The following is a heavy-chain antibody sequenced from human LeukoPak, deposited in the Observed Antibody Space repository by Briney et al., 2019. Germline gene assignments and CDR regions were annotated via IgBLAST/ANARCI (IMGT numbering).Heavy chain of an antibody. D-gene: IGHD2-21*02. Sequence: GASVKVSCKASGYTXTSYYIHWVRQAPGQGLEWMGIINPSAGNTAYPQKFQGRVTMTRDTSTTTLYMELSSLRSDDTAVYYCARDRSSSMVVTALWGFDYWGQGTPVTVSS. CDR3: ARDRSSSMVVTALWGFDY. J-gene: IGHJ4*02. V-gene: IGHV1-46*01. CDR1: GYTXTSYY. CDR2: INPSAGNT.